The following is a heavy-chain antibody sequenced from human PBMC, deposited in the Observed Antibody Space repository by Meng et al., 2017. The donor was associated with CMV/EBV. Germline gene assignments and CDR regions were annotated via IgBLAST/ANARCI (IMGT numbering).Heavy chain of an antibody. CDR3: ASRTRTHAFDI. J-gene: IGHJ3*02. V-gene: IGHV5-51*01. CDR2: IYPGDSDT. CDR1: GYSFTSYW. Sequence: KVSCKGSGYSFTSYWIDWVRQMPGKGLEWMGIIYPGDSDTRYSPSFQGQVTISADKSISTAYLQWSSLKASDTAMYYCASRTRTHAFDIWGQGTMVTVSS. D-gene: IGHD3/OR15-3a*01.